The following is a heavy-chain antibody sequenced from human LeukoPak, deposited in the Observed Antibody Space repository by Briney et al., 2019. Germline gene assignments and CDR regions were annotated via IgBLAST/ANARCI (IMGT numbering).Heavy chain of an antibody. CDR2: ILPIFRTA. J-gene: IGHJ4*02. CDR3: ARGGSVYYDFWSGYNYFDY. V-gene: IGHV1-69*13. D-gene: IGHD3-3*01. CDR1: GGTSNSYA. Sequence: GASVKVSCKASGGTSNSYAISWVRQAPGQGLEWMGGILPIFRTANYAQKFQGRVTITADESTSTAYMELRSLRSDDTAVYYCARGGSVYYDFWSGYNYFDYWGQGTLVTVSS.